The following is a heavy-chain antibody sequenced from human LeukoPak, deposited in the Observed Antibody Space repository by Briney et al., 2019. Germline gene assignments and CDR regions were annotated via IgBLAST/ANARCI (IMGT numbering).Heavy chain of an antibody. CDR3: ARDGNGALEPNTAMVTPADAFDI. D-gene: IGHD5-18*01. CDR2: ISSSSSYI. J-gene: IGHJ3*02. CDR1: GFTFSSYS. V-gene: IGHV3-21*01. Sequence: GGSLRLSCVVSGFTFSSYSMNWVRQAPGKGLEWVSSISSSSSYIYYADSVKGRFTISRDNAKNSLYLQMNSLRAEDTAVYYCARDGNGALEPNTAMVTPADAFDIWGQGTMVTVSS.